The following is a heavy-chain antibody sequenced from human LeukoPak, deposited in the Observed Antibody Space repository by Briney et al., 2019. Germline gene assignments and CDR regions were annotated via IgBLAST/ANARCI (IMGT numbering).Heavy chain of an antibody. Sequence: KAGGSLRLSCAASGFTFSSYSMNWVRQAPGKGLEWVSSISSSSSYIYYADSVKGRFTISRDNAKNSLYLQMNSLRAEDTAVYYGARGLIVVVPATTLGYWGQGTLVTVSS. CDR2: ISSSSSYI. J-gene: IGHJ4*02. CDR3: ARGLIVVVPATTLGY. D-gene: IGHD2-2*01. CDR1: GFTFSSYS. V-gene: IGHV3-21*01.